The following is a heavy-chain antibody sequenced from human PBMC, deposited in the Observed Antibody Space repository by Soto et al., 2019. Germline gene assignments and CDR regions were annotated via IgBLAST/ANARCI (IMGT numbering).Heavy chain of an antibody. D-gene: IGHD2-15*01. CDR1: GGSISSQY. V-gene: IGHV4-59*08. CDR2: IYYSGST. Sequence: QVQLQESGPGLVKPSETLSLTCTVSGGSISSQYWSWIRQPPGKGLEWIAYIYYSGSTNYNPSLTRRVTISVDTSKSQFFLKLTSVTAADTAVYYCARGGSGPMDYWGQGTLVTVSS. J-gene: IGHJ4*02. CDR3: ARGGSGPMDY.